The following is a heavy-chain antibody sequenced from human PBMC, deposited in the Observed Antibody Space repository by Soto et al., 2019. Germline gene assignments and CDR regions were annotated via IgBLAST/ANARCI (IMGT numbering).Heavy chain of an antibody. CDR1: GFTFSSYG. CDR3: ARDWSTVIDY. CDR2: IWYDGSNK. Sequence: QVQLVESGGGVVQPGRSLRLSCAASGFTFSSYGMHWVRQAPGKGLEWVAVIWYDGSNKYYADSVKGRFTISRDNSKNTLYLKMNSLRAEDTAVYYCARDWSTVIDYWGQGTLVTVSS. J-gene: IGHJ4*02. D-gene: IGHD3-3*01. V-gene: IGHV3-33*01.